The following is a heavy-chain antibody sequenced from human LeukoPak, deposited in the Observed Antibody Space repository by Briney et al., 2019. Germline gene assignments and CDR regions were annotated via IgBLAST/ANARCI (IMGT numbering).Heavy chain of an antibody. CDR3: AKGDWDYYDSSGSSPLDY. CDR2: IWYDGSNK. D-gene: IGHD3-22*01. J-gene: IGHJ4*02. V-gene: IGHV3-33*06. Sequence: GGSLRLSCAASGFTFSSYGMHWVRQAPGKGLEWVAVIWYDGSNKYYADSVKGRFTISRDNSKNTLYLQMNSLRAEDTAVYYCAKGDWDYYDSSGSSPLDYWGQGTLVTVSS. CDR1: GFTFSSYG.